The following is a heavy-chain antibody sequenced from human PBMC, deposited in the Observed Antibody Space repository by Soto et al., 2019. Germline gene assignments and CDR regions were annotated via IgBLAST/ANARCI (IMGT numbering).Heavy chain of an antibody. CDR2: IYYSGST. V-gene: IGHV4-39*01. D-gene: IGHD6-6*01. Sequence: SETLSLTCTVSGGSISSSSYYWGWLRPPPGKGLEGIGSIYYSGSTYYNPSLKSRVTISVDTSKNQFSLKLSSVTAADTAVYYYARLRRYSSSSGGGRSYYYYAIDVWGQGTTGTGSS. CDR3: ARLRRYSSSSGGGRSYYYYAIDV. CDR1: GGSISSSSYY. J-gene: IGHJ6*02.